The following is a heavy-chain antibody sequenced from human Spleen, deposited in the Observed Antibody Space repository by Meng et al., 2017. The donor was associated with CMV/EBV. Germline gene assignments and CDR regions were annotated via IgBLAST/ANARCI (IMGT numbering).Heavy chain of an antibody. CDR2: IIESGGT. CDR3: ARGKLNLGP. Sequence: SETLSLTCAVSGGSFSGYYWSWVRQSPQRGLEWIGEIIESGGTVYNPSLESRVTTSIDISNNQFFLRMTSVTAADTGVYFCARGKLNLGPWGQGTPLPVSS. V-gene: IGHV4-34*12. D-gene: IGHD3-16*01. CDR1: GGSFSGYY. J-gene: IGHJ5*02.